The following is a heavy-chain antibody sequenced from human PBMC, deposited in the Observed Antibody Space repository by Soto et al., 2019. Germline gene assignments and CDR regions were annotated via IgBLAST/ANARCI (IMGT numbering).Heavy chain of an antibody. D-gene: IGHD2-15*01. CDR1: GDSVSSNSAT. J-gene: IGHJ4*02. Sequence: QTLSLTCAISGDSVSSNSATWNWIRQSQSRGLEWLGRTYCRSKWYSDYAVSVQSRRTINPDTSKNQFSLQLNSVTPEYTAVYYCVRLVCNSWLGYWGQGTLVTVSS. V-gene: IGHV6-1*01. CDR2: TYCRSKWYS. CDR3: VRLVCNSWLGY.